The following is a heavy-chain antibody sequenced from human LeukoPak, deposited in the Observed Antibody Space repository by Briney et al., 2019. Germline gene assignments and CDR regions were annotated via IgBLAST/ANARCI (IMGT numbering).Heavy chain of an antibody. V-gene: IGHV4-59*12. Sequence: SETLSLTCTVSGGSISSYYWSWIRQPPGKGLEWIGYIYYSGSTNYNPSLKSRVTISVDTSKNQFSLKLTSVTAADTAMYYCARSEDCGSSSCYWFDPWGQGTLVTVSS. J-gene: IGHJ5*02. CDR3: ARSEDCGSSSCYWFDP. D-gene: IGHD2-2*01. CDR2: IYYSGST. CDR1: GGSISSYY.